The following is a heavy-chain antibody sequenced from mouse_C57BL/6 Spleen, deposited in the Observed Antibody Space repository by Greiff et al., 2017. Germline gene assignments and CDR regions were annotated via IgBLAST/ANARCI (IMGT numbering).Heavy chain of an antibody. Sequence: DVKLVESGPGLVKPSQSLSLTCSVTGYSITSGYYWNWIRQLPGNKLEWMGYISYDGSNNYNPSLKNRISITRDTSKNQFFLKLNSVTTEDTATYYCASDGDPAWYFDDWGTGTTVTVSS. CDR1: GYSITSGYY. V-gene: IGHV3-6*01. CDR3: ASDGDPAWYFDD. D-gene: IGHD2-13*01. CDR2: ISYDGSN. J-gene: IGHJ1*03.